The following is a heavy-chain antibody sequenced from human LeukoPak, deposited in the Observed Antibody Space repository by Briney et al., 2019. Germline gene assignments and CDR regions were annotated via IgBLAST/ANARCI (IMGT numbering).Heavy chain of an antibody. CDR3: ARVYSWFGDTPIDY. V-gene: IGHV4-59*11. J-gene: IGHJ4*02. D-gene: IGHD3-10*01. CDR2: IDYSGST. CDR1: GGSISSHY. Sequence: PFETLSLTCTVSGGSISSHYWSWIRQPPGKGLEWIGYIDYSGSTNYNPSLKSRVTISVDTSKNQFSLKLSSVTAADTAVYYCARVYSWFGDTPIDYWGQGTLVTVSS.